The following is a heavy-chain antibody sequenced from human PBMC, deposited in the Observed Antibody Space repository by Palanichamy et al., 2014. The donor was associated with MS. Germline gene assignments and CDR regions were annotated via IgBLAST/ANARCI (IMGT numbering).Heavy chain of an antibody. Sequence: EVQLLESGGGLVQPGGSLRLSCAASGFTFSSYAMSWVRQAPGKGLEWVSVISGSGGTTYYADSVKGRFTVSRDNSKNTLYLQMSSLRTEDMAVHYCAKVVVTTTRYFDYWGQGTLVTVSS. V-gene: IGHV3-23*01. CDR3: AKVVVTTTRYFDY. J-gene: IGHJ4*02. CDR2: ISGSGGTT. D-gene: IGHD5-12*01. CDR1: GFTFSSYA.